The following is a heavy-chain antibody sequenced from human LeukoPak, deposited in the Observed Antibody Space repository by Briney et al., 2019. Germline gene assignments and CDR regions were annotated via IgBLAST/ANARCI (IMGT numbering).Heavy chain of an antibody. V-gene: IGHV1-2*02. CDR1: GYTFTGYY. CDR3: ARGRLRNWGSDY. J-gene: IGHJ4*02. CDR2: INPNSGGT. Sequence: ASVKVSCKASGYTFTGYYMHWVRQAPGQGLEWMGWINPNSGGTNYAQKFQGRVTMTRDTSISTAYMELTRLRSDDTAVYYCARGRLRNWGSDYWGQGTLVTVSS. D-gene: IGHD7-27*01.